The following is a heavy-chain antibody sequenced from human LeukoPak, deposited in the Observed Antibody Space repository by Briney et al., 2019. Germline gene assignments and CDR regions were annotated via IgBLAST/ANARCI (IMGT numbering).Heavy chain of an antibody. CDR1: GFTVSSNY. V-gene: IGHV3-53*04. CDR2: IYSGGST. J-gene: IGHJ4*02. D-gene: IGHD3-3*01. CDR3: ARARFLEWLLYDY. Sequence: AGGSLRLSCAASGFTVSSNYMSWLRQAPGKGLEWVSVIYSGGSTYYADSVKGRFTISRHNSKNTLYLQMNSLRAEDTAVYYCARARFLEWLLYDYWGQGTLVTVSS.